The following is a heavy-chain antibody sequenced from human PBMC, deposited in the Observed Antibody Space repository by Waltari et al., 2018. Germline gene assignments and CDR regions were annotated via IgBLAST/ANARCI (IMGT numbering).Heavy chain of an antibody. V-gene: IGHV1-2*02. Sequence: AQLVQSGAEAQKPVAYVHVPCQASGHTFISYHIYWVRQAPGQGLEWVGYINPKTGGTAFAQKFRGRVTMTSDTSISTADMELSGLTSDDTAVYYCARDGIGGAHLDYWGQGTLVTVSS. CDR3: ARDGIGGAHLDY. D-gene: IGHD1-26*01. J-gene: IGHJ4*02. CDR2: INPKTGGT. CDR1: GHTFISYH.